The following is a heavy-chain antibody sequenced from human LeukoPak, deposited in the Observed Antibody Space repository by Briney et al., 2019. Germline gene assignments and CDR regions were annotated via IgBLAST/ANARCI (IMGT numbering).Heavy chain of an antibody. Sequence: SETLSLTCTVSGGSISSGGYYWSWIRQHPGKGLEWIGYIYCSGSTYYNPSLKSRVTISVDTSKNQFSLKLSSVTAADTAVYYCARVLGIGSGYLGDGFDIWGQGTMVTVSS. CDR3: ARVLGIGSGYLGDGFDI. V-gene: IGHV4-31*03. J-gene: IGHJ3*02. CDR1: GGSISSGGYY. D-gene: IGHD3-22*01. CDR2: IYCSGST.